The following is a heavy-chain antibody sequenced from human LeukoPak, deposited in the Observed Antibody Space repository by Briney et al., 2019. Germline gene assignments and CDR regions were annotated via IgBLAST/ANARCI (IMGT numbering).Heavy chain of an antibody. CDR2: IYTSGST. V-gene: IGHV4-61*02. Sequence: PSETLSLTCTVSGGSISSGSYYWSWIRQPAGKGLEWIGRIYTSGSTNYNPSLKSRVTISVDTSKNQFSLKLSSVTAADTAVYYCARRSPQYYDVLTGKNGAFDYWGQGTLVTVSS. J-gene: IGHJ4*02. CDR3: ARRSPQYYDVLTGKNGAFDY. CDR1: GGSISSGSYY. D-gene: IGHD3-9*01.